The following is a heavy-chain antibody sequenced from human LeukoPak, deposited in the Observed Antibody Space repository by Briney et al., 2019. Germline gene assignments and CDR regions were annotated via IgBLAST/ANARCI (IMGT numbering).Heavy chain of an antibody. D-gene: IGHD3-22*01. CDR2: IYYSGST. CDR1: GGSISSYY. V-gene: IGHV4-59*01. CDR3: ARAPGYYDSSGYIDY. J-gene: IGHJ4*02. Sequence: SETLSLTCTVSGGSISSYYWSWIRQPPGKGLEWIGYIYYSGSTNYNPSLKSRVTISVDTSKNQFSLKLSSVIAADTAVYYSARAPGYYDSSGYIDYWGQGTLVTVSS.